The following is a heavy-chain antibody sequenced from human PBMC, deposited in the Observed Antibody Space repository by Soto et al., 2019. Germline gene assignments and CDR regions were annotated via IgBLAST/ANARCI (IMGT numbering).Heavy chain of an antibody. D-gene: IGHD3-22*01. CDR1: GGTFSSYA. CDR3: ARGWNYYDSSGYYSYAY. CDR2: IIPIFGTA. V-gene: IGHV1-69*13. J-gene: IGHJ4*02. Sequence: VKVSCKASGGTFSSYAISWVRQAPGQGLEWMGGIIPIFGTANYAQKFQGRVTITADESTSTAYMELSSLRSEDTAVYYCARGWNYYDSSGYYSYAYWGQGTLVTVSS.